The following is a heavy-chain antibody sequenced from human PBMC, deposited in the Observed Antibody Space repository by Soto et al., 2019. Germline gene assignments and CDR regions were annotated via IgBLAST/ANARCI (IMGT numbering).Heavy chain of an antibody. CDR1: GYSISSSNW. Sequence: ETLSLTCAVSGYSISSSNWWGWIRQPPGKGLEWIGYIYYSGTTYYNPSLKSRVTMSVDTSKNQFSLKLTSVTAVDTAVYYCARREIQGPIDYWGQGTPVTVSS. D-gene: IGHD1-26*01. CDR3: ARREIQGPIDY. CDR2: IYYSGTT. V-gene: IGHV4-28*01. J-gene: IGHJ4*02.